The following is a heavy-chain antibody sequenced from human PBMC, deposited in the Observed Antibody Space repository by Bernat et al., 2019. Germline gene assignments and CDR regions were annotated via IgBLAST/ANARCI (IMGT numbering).Heavy chain of an antibody. Sequence: QVQLVESGGGVVQPGRSLRLSCAASGFTFSSYGMHWVRQAPGKGLEWMAVIWYDGSNKYYADSVKGRFTISRDNSKNTVYLQMNSLRAEDTAVYYCAKDYGDYVPLDAFDIWGQGTMVTVSS. CDR2: IWYDGSNK. J-gene: IGHJ3*02. CDR1: GFTFSSYG. CDR3: AKDYGDYVPLDAFDI. V-gene: IGHV3-33*06. D-gene: IGHD4-17*01.